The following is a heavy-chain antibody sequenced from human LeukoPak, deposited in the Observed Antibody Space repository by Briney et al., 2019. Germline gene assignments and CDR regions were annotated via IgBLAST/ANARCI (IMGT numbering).Heavy chain of an antibody. CDR2: IWYDGSNK. CDR3: AAPHNNYDFWSGYLGLFDY. D-gene: IGHD3-3*01. Sequence: QSGGSLRLSCAASGFTFSSYGMHWVRQAPGKGLEWVAVIWYDGSNKYYADSVKGRFTISRDNSKNTLYLQMNSLRAEDTAVYYCAAPHNNYDFWSGYLGLFDYWGQGTLVTVSS. J-gene: IGHJ4*02. CDR1: GFTFSSYG. V-gene: IGHV3-33*01.